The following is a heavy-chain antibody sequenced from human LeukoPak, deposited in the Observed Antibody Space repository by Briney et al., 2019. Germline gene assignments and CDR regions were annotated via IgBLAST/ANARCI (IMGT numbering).Heavy chain of an antibody. Sequence: SETLSLTCTVSGGSISSGNYYWSWLRQHPGRGLEGFGYIHQTGRTYYNPSLKTQVIISVDTSKHQFSLKLNSVTAADTAVYYCASYGSGSYRFDPWGQGTLVTVSS. CDR3: ASYGSGSYRFDP. CDR1: GGSISSGNYY. D-gene: IGHD3-10*01. CDR2: IHQTGRT. J-gene: IGHJ5*02. V-gene: IGHV4-31*01.